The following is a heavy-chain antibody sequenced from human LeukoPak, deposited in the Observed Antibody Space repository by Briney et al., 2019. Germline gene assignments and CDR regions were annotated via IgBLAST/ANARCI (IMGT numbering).Heavy chain of an antibody. CDR2: ISSDGSYK. CDR3: ARQYISGQWYLDY. CDR1: GFTFSSHA. J-gene: IGHJ4*02. V-gene: IGHV3-30*04. D-gene: IGHD5-18*01. Sequence: QAGGSLRLSCAASGFTFSSHALHWVRQAPGKGLEWVAVISSDGSYKYYADSVKGRFTISRDNSKNTLYLQMNSLIPEDTAVYYCARQYISGQWYLDYWGQGTLVTVSS.